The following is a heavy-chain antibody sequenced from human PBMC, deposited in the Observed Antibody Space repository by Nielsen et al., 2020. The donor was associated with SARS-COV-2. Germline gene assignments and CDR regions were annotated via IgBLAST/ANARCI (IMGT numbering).Heavy chain of an antibody. V-gene: IGHV3-20*01. CDR1: GFTFDDYA. CDR3: ARDNYDSSGWHAFDI. J-gene: IGHJ3*02. D-gene: IGHD3-22*01. Sequence: GESLKISCAASGFTFDDYAMHWVRQAPGKGLEWVSGINWNGGSTGYADSVKGRFTISRDNAKNSLYLQMNSLRAEDTALYHCARDNYDSSGWHAFDIWGQGTMVTVSS. CDR2: INWNGGST.